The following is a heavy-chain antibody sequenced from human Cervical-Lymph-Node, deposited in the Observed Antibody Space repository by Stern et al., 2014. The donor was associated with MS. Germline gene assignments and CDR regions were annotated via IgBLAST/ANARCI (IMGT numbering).Heavy chain of an antibody. J-gene: IGHJ4*02. CDR2: VSYDGTQR. V-gene: IGHV3-30-3*01. CDR1: GFTFSTYA. D-gene: IGHD3-10*01. CDR3: ARGGRGVGLEY. Sequence: VQLVESGGGVVQPGRSLSLSCVASGFTFSTYAMHWVRPAPGKGLEWVAFVSYDGTQRNSTDSVKARCTISRDNSKNTLYLHMNSLRDEDTAVYFCARGGRGVGLEYWGQGALVTVSS.